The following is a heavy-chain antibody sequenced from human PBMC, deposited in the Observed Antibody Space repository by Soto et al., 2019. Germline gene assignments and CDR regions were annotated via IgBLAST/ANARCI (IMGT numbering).Heavy chain of an antibody. D-gene: IGHD5-18*01. J-gene: IGHJ4*02. CDR1: GHTLTELS. CDR3: TTNPFREYSYGT. Sequence: ASVKVSCKVSGHTLTELSIHWVRQAHGKGLEWIGGFDPEDGEPNFAQKFQGRVTVTEDTSTETSYLDLSSLRSEDTAVYCCTTNPFREYSYGTWGEGAQVTVSS. CDR2: FDPEDGEP. V-gene: IGHV1-24*01.